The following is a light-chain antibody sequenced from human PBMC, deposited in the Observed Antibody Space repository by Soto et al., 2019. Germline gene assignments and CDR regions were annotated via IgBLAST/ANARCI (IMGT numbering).Light chain of an antibody. Sequence: EILLTQSPDTLSLSRGESATLSCRASQSVRSSYLAWYQQTPGQTPRLLIYAASSRATGIPDRFSGSGSGTDFSLTISRLEAEDFAVYYCQQYGSSPRTFGQGTKVDI. J-gene: IGKJ1*01. V-gene: IGKV3-20*01. CDR2: AAS. CDR1: QSVRSSY. CDR3: QQYGSSPRT.